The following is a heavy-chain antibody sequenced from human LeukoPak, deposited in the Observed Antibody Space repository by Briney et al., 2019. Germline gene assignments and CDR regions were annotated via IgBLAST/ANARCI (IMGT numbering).Heavy chain of an antibody. J-gene: IGHJ4*02. CDR3: ARRRSSSSWQFPFDY. V-gene: IGHV5-10-1*01. CDR1: GYSFTSYW. CDR2: IDPSDSYT. Sequence: GESLRISCKGSGYSFTSYWISWVRQMPGKGLEWMGRIDPSDSYTNYSPSFQGHVTISADKSIGTAYLQWSSLKASDTAMYYCARRRSSSSWQFPFDYWGQGTLVTVSS. D-gene: IGHD6-13*01.